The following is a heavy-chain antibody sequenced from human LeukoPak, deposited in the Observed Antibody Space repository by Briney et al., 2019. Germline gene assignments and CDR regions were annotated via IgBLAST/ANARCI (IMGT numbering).Heavy chain of an antibody. CDR3: ARARLQRLFYYYYMDV. CDR2: INSDGSST. V-gene: IGHV3-74*01. Sequence: GGSLRLSCAASGFTFSSYWMHWVRQAPGKGLVWVSRINSDGSSTSYADSVKGRFTISRDNAKNTLYLQMNSLRVEDTAVYLCARARLQRLFYYYYMDVWGKGTTVTVSS. J-gene: IGHJ6*03. CDR1: GFTFSSYW. D-gene: IGHD5-12*01.